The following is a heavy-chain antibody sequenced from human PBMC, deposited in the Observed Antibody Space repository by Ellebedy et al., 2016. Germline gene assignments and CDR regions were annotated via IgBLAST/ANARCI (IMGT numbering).Heavy chain of an antibody. Sequence: GGSLRLXXKSSGYRFTSYWIGWVRQKPGQGLEWMGIIYPGDFDTRYSPSLEGRVTISVDWSINTAYLQWRSLKASDTTMYYCARPGIGGIAAAGIFQHWGQGTLVTVSS. V-gene: IGHV5-51*01. D-gene: IGHD6-13*01. CDR1: GYRFTSYW. CDR3: ARPGIGGIAAAGIFQH. J-gene: IGHJ1*01. CDR2: IYPGDFDT.